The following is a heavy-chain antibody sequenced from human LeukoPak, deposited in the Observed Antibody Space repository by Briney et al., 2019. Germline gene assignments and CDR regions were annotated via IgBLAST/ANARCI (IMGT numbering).Heavy chain of an antibody. CDR3: ARSYSSGPSNYYYYYYMDV. CDR1: GFTFSSYW. CDR2: INSDGSST. V-gene: IGHV3-74*01. J-gene: IGHJ6*03. D-gene: IGHD6-19*01. Sequence: WGSLRLSCAASGFTFSSYWMHWVRQAPGKGLVWVSRINSDGSSTSYADSVKGRFTISRDKSKNTLYLQMNSLRAEDTAVYYCARSYSSGPSNYYYYYYMDVWGKGTTVTVSS.